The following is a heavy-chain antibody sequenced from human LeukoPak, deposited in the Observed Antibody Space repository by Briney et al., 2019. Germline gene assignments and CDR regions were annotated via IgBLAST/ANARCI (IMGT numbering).Heavy chain of an antibody. D-gene: IGHD2-15*01. CDR2: INHSGST. J-gene: IGHJ4*02. CDR1: GGSFSGYY. V-gene: IGHV4-34*01. Sequence: SETLSLTCAVYGGSFSGYYWSGIRQPPGKGLEWIGEINHSGSTNYNPSLKSRVTISVDTSKNQFSLKLSSVTAADTAVYYCARGLSAIVYWGQGTLVTVSS. CDR3: ARGLSAIVY.